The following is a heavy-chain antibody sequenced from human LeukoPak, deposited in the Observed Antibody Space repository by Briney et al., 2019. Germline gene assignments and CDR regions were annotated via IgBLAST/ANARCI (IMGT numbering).Heavy chain of an antibody. V-gene: IGHV3-64*01. Sequence: GGSLRLSCAASGFTFSSYAMHWVRQAPGKGLEYVSAISSNGGSTYYANSVKGRFTISRDNSKNTLYLQMGSLRAEDMAVYYCARDLLGLYSDYWCQGTLVTVSS. CDR1: GFTFSSYA. D-gene: IGHD2-2*02. CDR3: ARDLLGLYSDY. J-gene: IGHJ4*02. CDR2: ISSNGGST.